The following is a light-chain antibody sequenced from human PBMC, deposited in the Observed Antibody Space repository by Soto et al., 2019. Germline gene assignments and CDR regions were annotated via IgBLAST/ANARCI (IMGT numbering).Light chain of an antibody. J-gene: IGLJ3*02. CDR1: SSDIGRYNY. Sequence: QSALTQPAAVSGPPGQSITISCTGTSSDIGRYNYVSWYQQHPGKAPKLVIYEVRNRPSGISNRFSDSKSGNTASLTISGLQAEDEADYYCNSYTSNTTWVFGGGTQLTVL. CDR2: EVR. V-gene: IGLV2-14*01. CDR3: NSYTSNTTWV.